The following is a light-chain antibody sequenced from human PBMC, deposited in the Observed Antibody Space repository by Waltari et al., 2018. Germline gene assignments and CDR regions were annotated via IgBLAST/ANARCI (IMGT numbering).Light chain of an antibody. CDR2: QDN. Sequence: SYVLTQPPAVSVSPGQTASITCPGDKLGDKYAFCYQHKSGQSPVLVIFQDNKRPSGIPERFSGSTSGNTATLTICGTQAMDEADYYCQAWDSNTGEVFGGGTKLTVL. CDR1: KLGDKY. CDR3: QAWDSNTGEV. V-gene: IGLV3-1*01. J-gene: IGLJ2*01.